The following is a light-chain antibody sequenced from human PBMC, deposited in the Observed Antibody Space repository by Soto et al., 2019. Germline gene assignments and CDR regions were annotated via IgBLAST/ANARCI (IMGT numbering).Light chain of an antibody. V-gene: IGLV2-23*03. CDR3: CSYAGSSTFAYV. J-gene: IGLJ1*01. CDR1: SSDVGSYNL. CDR2: EGS. Sequence: QSALTQPASVSGSPGQSITISCTGTSSDVGSYNLVSWYQQHPGKAPKLMIYEGSKRPSGVSNRFSGSKSGITASLTISGLQAEDEDDYYCCSYAGSSTFAYVFGTGTKLTVL.